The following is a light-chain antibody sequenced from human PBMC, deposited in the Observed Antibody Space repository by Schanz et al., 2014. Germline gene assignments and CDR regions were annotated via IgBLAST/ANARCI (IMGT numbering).Light chain of an antibody. V-gene: IGKV3-20*01. Sequence: EIAMTQSPPTLSLSPGERVTLPCRARHSVSSSCLTWHQQKLGQAPRLLMYGVSSRATGIPDRFSGSGSGTDFTLTISRLEPEDFAVYYCQQYGTSPGTFGQGTKLEIK. J-gene: IGKJ2*01. CDR3: QQYGTSPGT. CDR1: HSVSSSC. CDR2: GVS.